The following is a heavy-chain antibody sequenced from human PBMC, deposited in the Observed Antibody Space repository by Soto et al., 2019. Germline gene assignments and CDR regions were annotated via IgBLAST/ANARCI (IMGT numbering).Heavy chain of an antibody. D-gene: IGHD7-27*01. CDR3: ARGRYCLTGRCFPNWFDS. CDR2: IYKSATT. V-gene: IGHV4-30-4*01. J-gene: IGHJ5*01. Sequence: ASETLSLTCSVSGDSISNLDYFWAWIRQPPGQALEYIGYIYKSATTYYNPSFESRVAISVDTSKSQFSLNVASVTAADTAVYFCARGRYCLTGRCFPNWFDSWGQGALVTVSS. CDR1: GDSISNLDYF.